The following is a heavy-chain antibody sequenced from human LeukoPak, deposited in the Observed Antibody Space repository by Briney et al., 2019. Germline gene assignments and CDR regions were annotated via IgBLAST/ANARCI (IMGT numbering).Heavy chain of an antibody. CDR3: AKDQVLLWFGELLLPDY. CDR2: ISYDGSNK. D-gene: IGHD3-10*01. Sequence: SGGSLRLSCAASGFTFSSYGMHWVRQAPGKGLEWVAVISYDGSNKYYADSVKGRFTISRDNSKNTLYLQMNSLRAEDTAVYYCAKDQVLLWFGELLLPDYWGQGTLVIVSS. J-gene: IGHJ4*02. V-gene: IGHV3-30*18. CDR1: GFTFSSYG.